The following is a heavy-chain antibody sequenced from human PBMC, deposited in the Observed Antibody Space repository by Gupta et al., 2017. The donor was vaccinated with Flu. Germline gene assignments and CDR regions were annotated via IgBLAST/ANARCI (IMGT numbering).Heavy chain of an antibody. D-gene: IGHD5-12*01. Sequence: EVQLVESGGGLVQPGRSLRLSCAASGFTFDDYAMHWVRQAPGKGLEWVSGISWNSGSIGYADSVKGRFTISRDNAKNSLYLQMNSLRAEDTALYYCAKADIVATETFDYWGQGTLVTVSS. CDR2: ISWNSGSI. V-gene: IGHV3-9*01. J-gene: IGHJ4*02. CDR1: GFTFDDYA. CDR3: AKADIVATETFDY.